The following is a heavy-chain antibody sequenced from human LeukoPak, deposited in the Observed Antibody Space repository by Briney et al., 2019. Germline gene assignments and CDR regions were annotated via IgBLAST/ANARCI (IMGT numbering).Heavy chain of an antibody. CDR2: INPSGSST. Sequence: ASVKVSCKASGYIFTNHYMHWVRQAPGQGLEWMGLINPSGSSTLYAEKFRGRIIMTRDMSTATDYMELSSLRSEDTAVYYCAGDNSIADRGWWFDPWGQGTLVTVSS. CDR3: AGDNSIADRGWWFDP. D-gene: IGHD4-23*01. J-gene: IGHJ5*02. V-gene: IGHV1-46*01. CDR1: GYIFTNHY.